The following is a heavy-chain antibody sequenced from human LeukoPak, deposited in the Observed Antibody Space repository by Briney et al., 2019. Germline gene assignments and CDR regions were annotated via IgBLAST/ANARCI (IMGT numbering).Heavy chain of an antibody. D-gene: IGHD2-15*01. CDR3: ARGVVAATRYFDY. CDR1: GGSISSGGYY. V-gene: IGHV4-31*03. Sequence: PSQTLSLTCTVSGGSISSGGYYWSWIRQHPGKGLEWIGYIYYSGSTYYNPSLKGRVTISVDTSKNQFSLKLSSVTAADTAVYYCARGVVAATRYFDYWGQGTLVTASS. CDR2: IYYSGST. J-gene: IGHJ4*02.